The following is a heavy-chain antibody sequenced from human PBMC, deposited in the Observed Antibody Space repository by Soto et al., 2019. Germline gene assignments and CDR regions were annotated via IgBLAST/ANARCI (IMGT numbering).Heavy chain of an antibody. CDR2: LNPNTGDS. CDR3: ARRAETNGWNGFGADKYYFDF. Sequence: GASVKVSCKASGYTFTSYDIYWVRQATGQGLEWMGWLNPNTGDSAYAQKFQGRISVTSDTSINTVHMELSSLRSEDTAVYYCARRAETNGWNGFGADKYYFDFWGQGTLVTAPQ. J-gene: IGHJ4*02. D-gene: IGHD1-1*01. CDR1: GYTFTSYD. V-gene: IGHV1-8*01.